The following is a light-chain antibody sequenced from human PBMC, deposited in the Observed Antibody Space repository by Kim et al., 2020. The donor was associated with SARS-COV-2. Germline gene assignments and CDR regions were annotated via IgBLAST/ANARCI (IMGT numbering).Light chain of an antibody. V-gene: IGKV1-39*01. J-gene: IGKJ2*01. CDR3: QQSYSAPRT. CDR1: QSISTY. Sequence: SAAVGDRVTITCRASQSISTYLNWYQHKPGKAPKLLIFAASNFEDGVPSRFSGSGYGTDFTLLINSLQIEDFATYYCQQSYSAPRTFGQGTKLEI. CDR2: AAS.